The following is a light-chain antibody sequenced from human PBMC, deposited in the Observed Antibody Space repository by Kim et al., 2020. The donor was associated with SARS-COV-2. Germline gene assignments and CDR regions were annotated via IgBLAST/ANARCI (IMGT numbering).Light chain of an antibody. V-gene: IGKV3-20*01. Sequence: LSPGERAPLSCRASQSVSSSYLAWYQQKPGQAPGLLIYGASTRAGGTPDRFSGSGSGTDFTLTISRLEPEDIAVYYCQHYGTSPYGFGQGTKLEI. CDR2: GAS. CDR3: QHYGTSPYG. J-gene: IGKJ2*03. CDR1: QSVSSSY.